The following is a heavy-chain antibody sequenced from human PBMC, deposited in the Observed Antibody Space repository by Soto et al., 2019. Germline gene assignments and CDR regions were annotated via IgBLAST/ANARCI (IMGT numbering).Heavy chain of an antibody. CDR3: ARDPKWIQLPWYYYGMDV. J-gene: IGHJ6*02. Sequence: GASVKVSCKASGYTFTSYGISWVRQAPGQGLEWMGWISAYNGNTNYAQKLQGRVTMTTDTSTSTAYMELRSLRSDDTAVYYCARDPKWIQLPWYYYGMDVWGQGTTVTVSS. V-gene: IGHV1-18*01. CDR1: GYTFTSYG. D-gene: IGHD5-18*01. CDR2: ISAYNGNT.